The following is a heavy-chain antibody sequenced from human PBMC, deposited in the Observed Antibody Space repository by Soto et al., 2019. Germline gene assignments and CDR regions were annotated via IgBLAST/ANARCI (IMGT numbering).Heavy chain of an antibody. D-gene: IGHD2-2*01. CDR2: ISYDGSST. CDR3: ARPQYLPDDVFDV. Sequence: GGSLRLSCAASGFTFGSYGMHWVRQAPGKGLEWVAVISYDGSSTSHADSVKGRFTISRATAKNTLYLQMSSLRAEATAVYYCARPQYLPDDVFDVWGRGTVVTVSS. J-gene: IGHJ3*01. V-gene: IGHV3-30*03. CDR1: GFTFGSYG.